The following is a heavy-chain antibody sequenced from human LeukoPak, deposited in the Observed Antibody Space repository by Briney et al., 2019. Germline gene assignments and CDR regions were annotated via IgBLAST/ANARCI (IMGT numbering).Heavy chain of an antibody. CDR3: AKDAYSSSRYNFDYYYYYYMDV. CDR1: GFTFSSYA. Sequence: GGSLRLSCAASGFTFSSYAMSWVRQAPGKGLEWVSAISGSGGSTYYADSVKGRFTISRDNSKNTLYLQMNSLRAEDTAVYYCAKDAYSSSRYNFDYYYYYYMDVWGKGTTVTVSS. D-gene: IGHD6-13*01. CDR2: ISGSGGST. J-gene: IGHJ6*03. V-gene: IGHV3-23*01.